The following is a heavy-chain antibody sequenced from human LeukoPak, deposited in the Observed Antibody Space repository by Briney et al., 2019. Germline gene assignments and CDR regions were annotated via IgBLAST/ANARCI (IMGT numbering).Heavy chain of an antibody. V-gene: IGHV3-21*01. J-gene: IGHJ3*02. D-gene: IGHD3-10*01. CDR2: ISSGSTYI. Sequence: GGSLRLSCAASGFTFSSYSMNWVRQAPGKGLEWVSSISSGSTYIYYADSVKGRFAISRDNTKNSLYLQMNSLRAEDTAVYYCTREGVDVFDIWGQGTMVTVSS. CDR1: GFTFSSYS. CDR3: TREGVDVFDI.